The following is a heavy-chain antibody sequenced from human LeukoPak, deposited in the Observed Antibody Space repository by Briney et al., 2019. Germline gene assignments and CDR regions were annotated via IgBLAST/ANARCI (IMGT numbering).Heavy chain of an antibody. V-gene: IGHV1-24*01. Sequence: ASVKVSCKIYGYTLTELSMHWVRQAPGKGLGWMGTFDPEDVETIYAQKFQGRVTMTEDTSTDTAYMELNNLGSDDTAVYYCAPGLDSSGPGVVDYWGQGTLVTVSS. CDR2: FDPEDVET. CDR1: GYTLTELS. CDR3: APGLDSSGPGVVDY. J-gene: IGHJ4*02. D-gene: IGHD3-22*01.